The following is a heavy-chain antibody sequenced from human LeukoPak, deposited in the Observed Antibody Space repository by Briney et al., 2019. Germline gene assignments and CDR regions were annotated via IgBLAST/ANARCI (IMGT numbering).Heavy chain of an antibody. CDR2: INHSGST. V-gene: IGHV4-34*01. J-gene: IGHJ6*03. Sequence: SETLSLTCAVYGGSFSGYYWSWIRQPPGKGLEWIGEINHSGSTNYDPSLKSRVTISVDTSKNQFSLKLSSVTAADTAVYYCARGYYEGGSIDYYYYMDVWGKGTTVTVSS. CDR1: GGSFSGYY. CDR3: ARGYYEGGSIDYYYYMDV. D-gene: IGHD1-26*01.